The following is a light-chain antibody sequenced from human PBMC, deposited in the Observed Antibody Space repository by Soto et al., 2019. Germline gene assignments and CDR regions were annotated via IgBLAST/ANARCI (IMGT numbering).Light chain of an antibody. Sequence: EIVLTQSPATLSLSPGERATLSCRASQSVSSYLAWYQQKPGQAPRLLIYDASNRATGIPARFSGSGSGTDFTLTISSLVPEDFAVYYCQQRSNWLMYTFGQGTMLEIK. CDR2: DAS. V-gene: IGKV3-11*01. CDR1: QSVSSY. J-gene: IGKJ2*01. CDR3: QQRSNWLMYT.